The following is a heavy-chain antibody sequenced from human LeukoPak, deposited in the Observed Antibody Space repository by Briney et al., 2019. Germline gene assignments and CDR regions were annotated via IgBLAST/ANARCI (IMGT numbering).Heavy chain of an antibody. D-gene: IGHD5-24*01. CDR3: ARAGVEMATIYFDY. CDR2: IYSGGNT. Sequence: GGSLRLSCAASGFTVSSNYMSWVRQAPGKGLEWVSVIYSGGNTYYADSVKGRFTISRDNSKNTLYLQMNSLRAEDTAVYYCARAGVEMATIYFDYWGQGTLVTVSS. CDR1: GFTVSSNY. J-gene: IGHJ4*02. V-gene: IGHV3-66*01.